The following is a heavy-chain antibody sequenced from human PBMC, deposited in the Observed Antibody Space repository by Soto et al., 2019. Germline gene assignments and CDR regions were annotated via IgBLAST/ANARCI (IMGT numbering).Heavy chain of an antibody. Sequence: QITLKESGPTLVKPTQTLTLTCTFSGFSLSTSGVAVGWIRQPPGKALECLALIYWNDDKRYSPSLKSRLTITKDTSKNQVVLTMTNMDPVDSATYYCAPRSEVRWVDYWGQGTLVTVSS. D-gene: IGHD3-10*01. CDR3: APRSEVRWVDY. J-gene: IGHJ4*02. V-gene: IGHV2-5*01. CDR2: IYWNDDK. CDR1: GFSLSTSGVA.